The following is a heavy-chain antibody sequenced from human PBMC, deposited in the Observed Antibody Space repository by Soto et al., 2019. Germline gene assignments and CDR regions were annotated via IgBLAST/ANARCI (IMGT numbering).Heavy chain of an antibody. CDR2: SYSGGST. Sequence: PGGALRLSCAASGFTVSGNYISWVRQAPGEGLEWVSVSYSGGSTYYTDSVKGRFNISRDNSKNTLYLQMNSLRDEDTAVYFCASAPYGSGSYYWFDPWGQGALVTVS. D-gene: IGHD3-10*01. CDR3: ASAPYGSGSYYWFDP. V-gene: IGHV3-53*01. CDR1: GFTVSGNY. J-gene: IGHJ5*02.